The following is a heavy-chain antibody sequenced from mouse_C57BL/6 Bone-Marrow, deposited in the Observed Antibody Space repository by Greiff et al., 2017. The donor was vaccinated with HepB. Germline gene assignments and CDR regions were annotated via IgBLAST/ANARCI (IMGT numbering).Heavy chain of an antibody. J-gene: IGHJ4*01. D-gene: IGHD3-2*02. Sequence: EVQLVESGGDLVKPGGSLKLSCAASGFTFSSYGMSWVRQTPDKRLEWVATISSGGSYTYYPDSVKGRFTISRDNAKNTLYLQMSGLKSEDTAMYYCARSDSSGAVYYYAMDYWGQGTSVTVSS. CDR1: GFTFSSYG. V-gene: IGHV5-6*01. CDR3: ARSDSSGAVYYYAMDY. CDR2: ISSGGSYT.